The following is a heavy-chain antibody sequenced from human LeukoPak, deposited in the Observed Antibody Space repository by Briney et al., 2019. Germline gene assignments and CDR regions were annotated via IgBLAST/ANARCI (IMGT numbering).Heavy chain of an antibody. CDR3: ARGLFLSGYLDAFDI. J-gene: IGHJ3*02. D-gene: IGHD3-22*01. V-gene: IGHV3-53*01. CDR1: GFTVNNKY. Sequence: GGSLRLSCAASGFTVNNKYMTWVRQAPGRGLGWCSLIYNDGRTYYADSVKGRCTISRDNLKNVLYLQMNSLKVEDTALYYCARGLFLSGYLDAFDIWGQGTVVTVSS. CDR2: IYNDGRT.